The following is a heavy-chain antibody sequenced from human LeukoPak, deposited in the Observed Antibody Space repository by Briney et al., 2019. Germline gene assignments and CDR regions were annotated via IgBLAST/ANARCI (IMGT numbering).Heavy chain of an antibody. CDR1: DNIFTSYG. V-gene: IGHV1-18*01. Sequence: ASVKVSCKASDNIFTSYGISWVREAPGQGLEWMGWISVYNGNTNYAQKLQGRVTMTTDRSTSTAYMEVRSLRSDDTAVYYCARDGGPPRTFRYNGLDVWGQGTTVTVSS. J-gene: IGHJ6*02. CDR3: ARDGGPPRTFRYNGLDV. CDR2: ISVYNGNT. D-gene: IGHD2-21*01.